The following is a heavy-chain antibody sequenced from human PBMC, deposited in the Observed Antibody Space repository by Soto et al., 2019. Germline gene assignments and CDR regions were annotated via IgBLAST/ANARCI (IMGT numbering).Heavy chain of an antibody. Sequence: QVQLQESGPGLMKPSETLSLTCTVSGGSISSYYWSWIRQPPGKGLEWIGYINYSGSFNFNPSLKSRVAMSVDTSKNHFSLKLNTVTAADTAVYFCARVIPSTTGNRFDPWGQGTLVTVSS. J-gene: IGHJ5*02. V-gene: IGHV4-59*01. CDR3: ARVIPSTTGNRFDP. D-gene: IGHD1-26*01. CDR2: INYSGSF. CDR1: GGSISSYY.